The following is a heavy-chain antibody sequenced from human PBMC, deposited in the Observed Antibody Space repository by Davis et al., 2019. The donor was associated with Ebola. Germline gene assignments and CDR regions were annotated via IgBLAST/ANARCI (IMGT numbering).Heavy chain of an antibody. CDR2: IIPMFRSP. Sequence: SVKVSCKTSGGTFNSFAISWVRQAPGQGLEWIGGIIPMFRSPNYNQKFQGRVTITADESTKTAYMELIGLISNDTAAYYCARGRTGYYFDSSESPSWFDPWGQGTLVTVSS. CDR1: GGTFNSFA. J-gene: IGHJ5*02. CDR3: ARGRTGYYFDSSESPSWFDP. V-gene: IGHV1-69*13. D-gene: IGHD3-22*01.